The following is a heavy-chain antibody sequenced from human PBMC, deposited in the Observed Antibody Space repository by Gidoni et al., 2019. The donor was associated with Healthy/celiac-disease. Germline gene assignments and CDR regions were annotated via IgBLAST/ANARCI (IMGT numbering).Heavy chain of an antibody. J-gene: IGHJ6*02. CDR3: ARVSLVYYYYGMDV. CDR2: IYHSGST. D-gene: IGHD2-8*02. V-gene: IGHV4-30-2*01. CDR1: GGSIRSGGYS. Sequence: QLQLQESGSGLVKPSQTLSLTCSVSGGSIRSGGYSWSWIRQPPGKGLEWIGYIYHSGSTYYNPSLKSRVTISVDRSKNQFSLKLSSVTAADTAVYYCARVSLVYYYYGMDVWGQGTTVTVSS.